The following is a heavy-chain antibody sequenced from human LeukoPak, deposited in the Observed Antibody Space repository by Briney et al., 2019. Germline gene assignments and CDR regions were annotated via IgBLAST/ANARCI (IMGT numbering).Heavy chain of an antibody. CDR2: IIPILGIA. CDR1: GGTFSSYA. CDR3: ASYLPGDSYFDY. Sequence: SVKVSCKASGGTFSSYAISWVRQAPGRGLEWMGRIIPILGIANYAQKFQGRVTITRDTSASTTYMELSSLRSEDTAVYYCASYLPGDSYFDYWGQGTLVTVSS. J-gene: IGHJ4*02. D-gene: IGHD3-10*01. V-gene: IGHV1-69*04.